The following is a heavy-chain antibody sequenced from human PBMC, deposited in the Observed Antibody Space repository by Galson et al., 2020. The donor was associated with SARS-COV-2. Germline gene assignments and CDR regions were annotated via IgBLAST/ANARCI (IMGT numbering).Heavy chain of an antibody. CDR1: GFTFSSYG. CDR3: ARVGDWDDVSIKIVHDYYGMDV. V-gene: IGHV3-30*12. Sequence: GESLKISCAASGFTFSSYGMHWVRQAPGKGLEWVAVISYDGSNKYYADSVKGRFTISRDNAKNTLYLQMNSLRAEDSGVYYCARVGDWDDVSIKIVHDYYGMDVWGRGTTVTVSS. CDR2: ISYDGSNK. J-gene: IGHJ6*02. D-gene: IGHD1-1*01.